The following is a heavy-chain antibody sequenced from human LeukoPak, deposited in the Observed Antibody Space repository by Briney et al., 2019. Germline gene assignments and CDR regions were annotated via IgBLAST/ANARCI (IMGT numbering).Heavy chain of an antibody. CDR3: AKQRAGSAWFTLDF. Sequence: GGSLRLSCVASGFTFTTHATSWVRQAPGKGLEWVSAFSGSITKTYYANSVKGRFTISRDNSKNTLYLQMSSLRAEDTALYYCAKQRAGSAWFTLDFWGPGTLVTVSS. CDR2: FSGSITKT. V-gene: IGHV3-23*01. J-gene: IGHJ4*02. CDR1: GFTFTTHA. D-gene: IGHD6-19*01.